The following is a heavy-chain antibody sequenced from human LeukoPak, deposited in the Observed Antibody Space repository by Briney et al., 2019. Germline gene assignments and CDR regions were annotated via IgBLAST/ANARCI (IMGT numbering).Heavy chain of an antibody. D-gene: IGHD2-2*01. J-gene: IGHJ3*02. Sequence: GGSLRLSCAASGFTFSSYAMHWDRQAPGKGLEWVAVISYDGSNKYYADSVKGRFTISRDNPKNTLYLQMNSLRAEDTAVYYCARDHAIVVVPAAPSGAFDIWGQGTMVTVSS. V-gene: IGHV3-30-3*01. CDR2: ISYDGSNK. CDR1: GFTFSSYA. CDR3: ARDHAIVVVPAAPSGAFDI.